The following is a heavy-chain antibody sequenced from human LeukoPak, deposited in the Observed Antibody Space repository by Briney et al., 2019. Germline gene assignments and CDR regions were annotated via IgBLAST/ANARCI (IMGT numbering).Heavy chain of an antibody. D-gene: IGHD5-18*01. CDR1: GFTFSSYA. Sequence: GGSLRLSCAASGFTFSSYAMSWVRQAPGKGLEWVSAISGSGGSTYYADSVKGRFTISRDNSKNTLYPQMNSLRAEDTAVYYCAKDQSPLDTAMVCDYWGQGTLVTVSS. CDR2: ISGSGGST. J-gene: IGHJ4*02. V-gene: IGHV3-23*01. CDR3: AKDQSPLDTAMVCDY.